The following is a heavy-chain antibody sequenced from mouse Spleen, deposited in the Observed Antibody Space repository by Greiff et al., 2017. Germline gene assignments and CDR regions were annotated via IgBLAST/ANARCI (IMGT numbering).Heavy chain of an antibody. Sequence: QVQLQQPGAELVKPGASVKMSCKASGYTFTSYWITWVKQRPGQGLEWIGDIYPGSGSTNYNEKFKSKATLTVDTSSSTAYMQLSSLTSEDSAVYYCARWYYDGSYLYWYVDVWGAGTTVTVSS. J-gene: IGHJ1*01. CDR1: GYTFTSYW. V-gene: IGHV1-55*01. CDR2: IYPGSGST. CDR3: ARWYYDGSYLYWYVDV. D-gene: IGHD1-1*01.